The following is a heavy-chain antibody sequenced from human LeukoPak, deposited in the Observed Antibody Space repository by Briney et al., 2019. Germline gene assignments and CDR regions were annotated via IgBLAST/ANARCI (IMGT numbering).Heavy chain of an antibody. J-gene: IGHJ3*02. D-gene: IGHD1-1*01. CDR1: DYTFTSYG. CDR3: ARGLQLERRGRFFPLHI. CDR2: ISVNNGNT. Sequence: EASVKVSCKASDYTFTSYGINWVRQAPGQGLEGMGWISVNNGNTNYAQKLQVRVTMTTYTSPSTAYMELRSLQYAATAVYYCARGLQLERRGRFFPLHIWGQGTMVTVSS. V-gene: IGHV1-18*01.